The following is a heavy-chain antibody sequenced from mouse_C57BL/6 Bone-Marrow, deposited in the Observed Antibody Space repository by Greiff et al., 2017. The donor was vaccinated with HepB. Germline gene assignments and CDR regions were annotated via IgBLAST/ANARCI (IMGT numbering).Heavy chain of an antibody. Sequence: EVQLQQSGAELVRPGASVKLSCTASGFNIKDDYMHWVKQRPEQGLEWIGWIDPENGDTEYASKFQGKATITADTSSNTAYLQLSSLTSEDTAVYYCTGLTHFDYWGQGTTLTVSS. CDR1: GFNIKDDY. CDR2: IDPENGDT. V-gene: IGHV14-4*01. D-gene: IGHD1-2*01. J-gene: IGHJ2*01. CDR3: TGLTHFDY.